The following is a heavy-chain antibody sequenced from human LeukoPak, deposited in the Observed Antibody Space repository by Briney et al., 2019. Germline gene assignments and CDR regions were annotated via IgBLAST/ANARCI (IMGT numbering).Heavy chain of an antibody. J-gene: IGHJ5*02. CDR3: ARHVIAETGFLNWVDP. D-gene: IGHD1-1*01. V-gene: IGHV4-61*02. Sequence: SQTLSLTCTVSGGSISSGSYYWSWIRQPAGKGLEWIGRIYTSGTTDYNPSLRSRVSISVDTSKNQFSLKLSSVTAADTAVYYCARHVIAETGFLNWVDPWGQGTLVTVSS. CDR1: GGSISSGSYY. CDR2: IYTSGTT.